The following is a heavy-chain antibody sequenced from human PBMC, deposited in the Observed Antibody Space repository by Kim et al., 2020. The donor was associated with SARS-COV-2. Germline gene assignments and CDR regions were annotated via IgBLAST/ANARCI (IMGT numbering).Heavy chain of an antibody. CDR1: GFTFSSYS. D-gene: IGHD1-26*01. Sequence: GGSLRLSCAASGFTFSSYSMNLVRQAPGKGLEWVSYISSSISTIYYADSVKGRFTISRDNAKNSLYLQMNSLRDEDTAVYYCARVHTEVGWELLSFDYWGQGTLVTVSS. CDR3: ARVHTEVGWELLSFDY. J-gene: IGHJ4*02. V-gene: IGHV3-48*02. CDR2: ISSSISTI.